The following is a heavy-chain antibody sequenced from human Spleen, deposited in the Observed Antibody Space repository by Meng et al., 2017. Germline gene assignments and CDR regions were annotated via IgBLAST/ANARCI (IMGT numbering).Heavy chain of an antibody. V-gene: IGHV4-61*02. CDR1: GGSISSGSYY. D-gene: IGHD6-19*01. CDR3: ARDRSYSSGWYGGDAFDI. J-gene: IGHJ3*02. Sequence: SETLSLTCTVSGGSISSGSYYWSWIRQPAGKGLEWIGRIYTSGSTNYNPSLKSRVTISVDTSKNQFSLKLSSVTAADTAVYYCARDRSYSSGWYGGDAFDIWGQGTMVTVSS. CDR2: IYTSGST.